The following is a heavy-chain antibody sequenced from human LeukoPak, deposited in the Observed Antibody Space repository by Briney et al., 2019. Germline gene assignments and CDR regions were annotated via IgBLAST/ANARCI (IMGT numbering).Heavy chain of an antibody. J-gene: IGHJ4*02. D-gene: IGHD1-1*01. Sequence: QTGGSLRLSCAASGFTFSSYAMSWVRQAPGKGLEWVSAISGSGGSTYYADSVKGRFTISRDNSKNTLYLQMNSLRAEDTAVYYCAKTPMGRRLNNFDYWGQGTLVTVSS. CDR1: GFTFSSYA. V-gene: IGHV3-23*01. CDR3: AKTPMGRRLNNFDY. CDR2: ISGSGGST.